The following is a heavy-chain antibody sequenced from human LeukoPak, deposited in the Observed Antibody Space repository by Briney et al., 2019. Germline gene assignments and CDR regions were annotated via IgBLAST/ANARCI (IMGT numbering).Heavy chain of an antibody. CDR3: ASTGRGYYDSTDY. D-gene: IGHD3-22*01. CDR1: GSGFTFSSSG. Sequence: GGSLRLSCAASGSGFTFSSSGMHWVRQAPGKGLEWVALIWSDGSNKYYAGSVKGRFTISRDNSNNTLYLQMNSLRAEDTALYYCASTGRGYYDSTDYWGQGTLVTVSS. V-gene: IGHV3-33*08. CDR2: IWSDGSNK. J-gene: IGHJ4*02.